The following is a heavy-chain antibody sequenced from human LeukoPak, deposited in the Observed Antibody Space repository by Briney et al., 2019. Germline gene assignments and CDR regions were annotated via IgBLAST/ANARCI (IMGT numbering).Heavy chain of an antibody. CDR1: GGSNSSYY. D-gene: IGHD1-7*01. V-gene: IGHV4-4*09. CDR2: IYTSGST. J-gene: IGHJ5*02. CDR3: ARHVSGYNWNYLHWFDP. Sequence: SETLSLTCTVSGGSNSSYYWSWIRQPPGKGLELIGYIYTSGSTNYNPSLKSRVTISVDTSKNQFSLKLSSVTAADTAVYYCARHVSGYNWNYLHWFDPWGQGTLVTVSS.